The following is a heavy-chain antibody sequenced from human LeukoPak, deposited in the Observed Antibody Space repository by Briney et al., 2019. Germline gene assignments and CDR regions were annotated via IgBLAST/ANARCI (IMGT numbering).Heavy chain of an antibody. V-gene: IGHV3-23*01. CDR2: IRNSGSST. J-gene: IGHJ4*02. CDR1: GFIFSNYE. D-gene: IGHD4-17*01. Sequence: GGSLRLSCSASGFIFSNYEMNWVRQAPGKGLEWVSTIRNSGSSTSYADSVKGRFTISRDNSKNTLYLQMNSLRADDTALYYCARQSHDYGGYMDFWGQGTLVTVSS. CDR3: ARQSHDYGGYMDF.